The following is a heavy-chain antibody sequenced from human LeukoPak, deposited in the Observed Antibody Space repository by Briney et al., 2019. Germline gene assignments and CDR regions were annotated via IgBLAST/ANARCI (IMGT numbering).Heavy chain of an antibody. Sequence: PSETLSLTCAVYGGSFRGYYWGWIRQPPGRGLEWIGEINHSGSTNYNPSLKSRVTISVDTSKNQFSLNLSSVTAADTAVYYCAGKIDIWGQGTMVTVSS. CDR2: INHSGST. V-gene: IGHV4-34*01. CDR1: GGSFRGYY. CDR3: AGKIDI. J-gene: IGHJ3*02.